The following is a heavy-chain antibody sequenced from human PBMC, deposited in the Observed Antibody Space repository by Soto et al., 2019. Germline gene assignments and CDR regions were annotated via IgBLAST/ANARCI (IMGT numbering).Heavy chain of an antibody. J-gene: IGHJ4*02. CDR3: ARASDKIAAARNVFAY. D-gene: IGHD6-13*01. Sequence: SLRLSCAASGFTFSSYAMHWVRQAPGKGLEWVAVISYDGSNKYYADSVKGRFTISRDNSKNTLYLQMNSLRAEDTAVYYCARASDKIAAARNVFAYWGQRTLVTGSS. CDR2: ISYDGSNK. V-gene: IGHV3-30-3*01. CDR1: GFTFSSYA.